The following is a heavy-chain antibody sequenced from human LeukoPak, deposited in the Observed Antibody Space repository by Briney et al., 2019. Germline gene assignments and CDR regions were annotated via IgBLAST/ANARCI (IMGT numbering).Heavy chain of an antibody. CDR3: ARDYGPYPGCSWFDP. CDR1: GYTFTNNY. V-gene: IGHV1-46*01. D-gene: IGHD2-21*01. Sequence: ASVKVSCKASGYTFTNNYMHWVRQAPGQGLEWMGIINPGGGATSYAQKFQGRVTMTRDTSISTAYMELDRLTSDDTAVYYCARDYGPYPGCSWFDPWGQGTLVTVSS. CDR2: INPGGGAT. J-gene: IGHJ5*02.